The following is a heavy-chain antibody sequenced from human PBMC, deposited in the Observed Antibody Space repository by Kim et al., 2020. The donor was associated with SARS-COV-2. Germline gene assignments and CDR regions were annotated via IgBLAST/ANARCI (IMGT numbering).Heavy chain of an antibody. CDR3: AKAQYPAVAGLNWFDP. J-gene: IGHJ5*02. D-gene: IGHD6-19*01. V-gene: IGHV3-23*01. CDR2: ISGSGGST. Sequence: GGSLRLSCAASGFTFSSYAMSWVRQAPGKGLEWVSAISGSGGSTYYADSVKGRFTISRDNSKNTLYLQMNSLRAEDTAVYYCAKAQYPAVAGLNWFDPWGQGTLVTVSS. CDR1: GFTFSSYA.